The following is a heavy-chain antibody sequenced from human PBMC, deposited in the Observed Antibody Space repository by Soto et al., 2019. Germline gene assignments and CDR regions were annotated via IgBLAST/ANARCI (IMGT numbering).Heavy chain of an antibody. V-gene: IGHV5-51*01. CDR3: ARHGSSWDYYYYGMDV. J-gene: IGHJ6*02. CDR1: GYSFTSYW. Sequence: GESLKISCKGSGYSFTSYWIGWVRQMPGKGLEWMGIIYPGDSDTRYSPSFQGQVTISADKSISTAYLQWSSLKASDTAMYYCARHGSSWDYYYYGMDVWGQGTTVTVSS. CDR2: IYPGDSDT. D-gene: IGHD6-13*01.